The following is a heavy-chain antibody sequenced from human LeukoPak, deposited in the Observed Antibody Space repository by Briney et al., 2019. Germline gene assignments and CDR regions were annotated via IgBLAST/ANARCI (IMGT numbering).Heavy chain of an antibody. D-gene: IGHD4-17*01. J-gene: IGHJ3*02. CDR2: VNRLGHT. CDR1: GASFSGYS. V-gene: IGHV4-34*01. Sequence: SETLSLTCAVHGASFSGYSWSWLRRPPGKGLEWIGEVNRLGHTIYNPSLKSRVTITIDTSKNQFSLKLSSVTTADTAVYYCARDLVTVTKGFDIWGLGTMVSVSS. CDR3: ARDLVTVTKGFDI.